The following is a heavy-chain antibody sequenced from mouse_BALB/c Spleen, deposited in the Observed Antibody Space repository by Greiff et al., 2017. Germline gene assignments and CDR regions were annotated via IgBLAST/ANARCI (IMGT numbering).Heavy chain of an antibody. CDR1: GYSFTSYY. J-gene: IGHJ4*01. CDR3: SRGFYAMDY. Sequence: QVQLQQPGAELVKPGASVKLSCKASGYSFTSYYMYWVKQRPGQGLEWIGGINPSNGGTNFNEKFKSKATLTVDKSSSTAYMQLSSLTSEDSAVYYSSRGFYAMDYWGQGTSVTVSS. V-gene: IGHV1S81*02. CDR2: INPSNGGT.